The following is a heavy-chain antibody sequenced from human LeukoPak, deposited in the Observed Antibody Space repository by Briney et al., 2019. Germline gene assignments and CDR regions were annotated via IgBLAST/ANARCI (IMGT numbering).Heavy chain of an antibody. J-gene: IGHJ4*02. CDR3: AREGYIDFWSGYHGGFDY. CDR1: GYTFTSYA. D-gene: IGHD3-3*01. V-gene: IGHV1-2*02. CDR2: INPNSGGT. Sequence: RASVKVSCKASGYTFTSYAMNWVRQAAGQGLEWMGWINPNSGGTNYAQKFQGRVTMTRDTSISTAYMELSRLRSDDTALYYCAREGYIDFWSGYHGGFDYWGQGTLVTVSS.